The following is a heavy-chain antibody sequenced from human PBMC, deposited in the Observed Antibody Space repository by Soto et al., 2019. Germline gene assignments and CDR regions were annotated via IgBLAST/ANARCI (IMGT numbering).Heavy chain of an antibody. CDR3: ARVHYNHSDGDFHF. V-gene: IGHV5-51*01. J-gene: IGHJ4*02. D-gene: IGHD1-20*01. CDR1: GYRFTNFW. Sequence: GESLKISCQGSGYRFTNFWIGWVRQRPGKGLEWMGIIYSRDSDTRYSPSFQGQVTISVDSSISTAYLQWSSLKASDTAIYYCARVHYNHSDGDFHFWGPGTVVTVYS. CDR2: IYSRDSDT.